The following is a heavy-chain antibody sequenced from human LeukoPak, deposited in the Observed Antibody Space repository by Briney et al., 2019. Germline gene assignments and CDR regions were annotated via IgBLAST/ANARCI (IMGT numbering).Heavy chain of an antibody. J-gene: IGHJ4*02. CDR3: ARGWGYFDH. CDR1: GGSINSGDYY. Sequence: SQTLPLTCTVSGGSINSGDYYWSWIRQLPGKGLEWIGYIYYSGSTYYPPSLRSRVTISVDTSKIQFSLKLSSVTAADTAVYYCARGWGYFDHWGQGTLVTVSS. V-gene: IGHV4-30-4*08. CDR2: IYYSGST. D-gene: IGHD3-16*01.